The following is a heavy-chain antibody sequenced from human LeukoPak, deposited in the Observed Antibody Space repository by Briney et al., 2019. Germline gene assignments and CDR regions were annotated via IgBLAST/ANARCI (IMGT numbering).Heavy chain of an antibody. CDR3: ARAIVVPAARNGNWNYPHFDY. J-gene: IGHJ4*02. Sequence: PSETLSLTCTVSGGSISSSSYYWSWIRQPPGKELEWIGYIYYSGSTNYNPSLKSRVTISVDTSKNQFSLKLSSVTAADTAVYYCARAIVVPAARNGNWNYPHFDYWGQGTLVTVSS. CDR2: IYYSGST. V-gene: IGHV4-61*01. CDR1: GGSISSSSYY. D-gene: IGHD2-2*01.